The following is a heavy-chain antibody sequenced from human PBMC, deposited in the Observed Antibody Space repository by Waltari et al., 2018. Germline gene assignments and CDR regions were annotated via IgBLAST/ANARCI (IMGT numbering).Heavy chain of an antibody. CDR1: GYTFTSYD. D-gene: IGHD1-26*01. CDR2: MNPNSGNT. V-gene: IGHV1-8*01. J-gene: IGHJ6*02. CDR3: ATGWELPFGYYYGMDV. Sequence: LVQSGAEVKVSCKASGYTFTSYDINWVRQATGQGLEWMGWMNPNSGNTGYAQKFQGRVTITADTSTDTAYMELSSLRSEDTAVYYCATGWELPFGYYYGMDVWGQGTTVTVSS.